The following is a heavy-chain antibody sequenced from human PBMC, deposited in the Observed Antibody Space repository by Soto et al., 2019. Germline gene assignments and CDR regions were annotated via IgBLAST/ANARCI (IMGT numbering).Heavy chain of an antibody. CDR1: GGTFSSYA. Sequence: QVQLVQSGAEVKKPGSSVKVSCKASGGTFSSYAFSWVRQAPGQGLEWMGGIIPIFGTANYAQKFQRRVTISAYESTSTAYMELSSLRSEDTAVYYCARVRVRFLEWLGSEGWGQGTLVTVSS. CDR2: IIPIFGTA. D-gene: IGHD3-3*01. V-gene: IGHV1-69*12. J-gene: IGHJ4*02. CDR3: ARVRVRFLEWLGSEG.